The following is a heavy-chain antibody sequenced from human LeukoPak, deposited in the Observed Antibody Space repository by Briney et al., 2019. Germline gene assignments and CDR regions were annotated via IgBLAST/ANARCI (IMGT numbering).Heavy chain of an antibody. V-gene: IGHV4-59*01. J-gene: IGHJ6*03. Sequence: SETLSLTCTVSGYSITNNYYWDWIRQPPGKGLEWIGYIYYGSTNYNPSLKSRVTISVDTSKNQFSLKLSSVTAADTAVYYCARAVGYYYYMDVWGKGTTVTVSS. CDR3: ARAVGYYYYMDV. D-gene: IGHD2-15*01. CDR1: GYSITNNYY. CDR2: IYYGST.